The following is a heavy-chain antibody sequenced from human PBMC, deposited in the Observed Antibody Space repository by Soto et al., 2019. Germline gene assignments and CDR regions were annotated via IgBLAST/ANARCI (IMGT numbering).Heavy chain of an antibody. J-gene: IGHJ5*02. D-gene: IGHD4-17*01. CDR2: MNPNSGNT. CDR1: GYTFTSYD. Sequence: GASVKVFCKASGYTFTSYDINWVRQATGQGFEYLGWMNPNSGNTAYVQKFQGRVTMTWDTSITTAYMELSSLRSEDTAVYFCARGIKYGAYSRWFDPWGQGTLVTVSS. CDR3: ARGIKYGAYSRWFDP. V-gene: IGHV1-8*01.